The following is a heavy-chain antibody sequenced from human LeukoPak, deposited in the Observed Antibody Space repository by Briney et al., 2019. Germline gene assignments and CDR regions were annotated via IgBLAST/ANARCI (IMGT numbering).Heavy chain of an antibody. CDR3: AKDLRGRYSLDY. D-gene: IGHD6-13*01. Sequence: PGGSLRLSCAASGFTFSIDGMHWVRQAPGKGLECVAVISHHGINKIYADSVKGRFTISRDNSKNTLYLQLNALRAEDTAVYYCAKDLRGRYSLDYWGPGTLVTVSP. CDR1: GFTFSIDG. V-gene: IGHV3-30*18. J-gene: IGHJ4*02. CDR2: ISHHGINK.